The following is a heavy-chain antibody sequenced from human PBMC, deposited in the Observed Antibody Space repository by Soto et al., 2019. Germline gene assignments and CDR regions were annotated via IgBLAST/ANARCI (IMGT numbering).Heavy chain of an antibody. CDR2: ISGSGST. Sequence: GGSLRLSCAASGFTFRSYAMSWVRQAPGKGLEWVSAISGSGSTYYADSVKGRFTISRDNSKNTLYLQMNSLRAEDTAVYYCAKDSAARQLDYYYYYMDVWGKGTTVTVSS. CDR1: GFTFRSYA. J-gene: IGHJ6*03. D-gene: IGHD6-6*01. V-gene: IGHV3-23*01. CDR3: AKDSAARQLDYYYYYMDV.